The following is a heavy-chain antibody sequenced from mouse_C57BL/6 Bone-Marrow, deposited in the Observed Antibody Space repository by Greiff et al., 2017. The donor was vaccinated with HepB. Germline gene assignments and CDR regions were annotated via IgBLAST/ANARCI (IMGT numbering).Heavy chain of an antibody. Sequence: EVKSVESGGGLVQPGGSLKLSCAASGFTFSDYYMYWVRQTPEKRLEWVAYISNGGGSTYYPDTVKGRFTISRDNAKNTLYLQMSRLKSEDTAMYYCARSSFYYGNLAWFAYWGQGTLVTVSA. CDR2: ISNGGGST. J-gene: IGHJ3*01. CDR3: ARSSFYYGNLAWFAY. D-gene: IGHD2-1*01. V-gene: IGHV5-12*01. CDR1: GFTFSDYY.